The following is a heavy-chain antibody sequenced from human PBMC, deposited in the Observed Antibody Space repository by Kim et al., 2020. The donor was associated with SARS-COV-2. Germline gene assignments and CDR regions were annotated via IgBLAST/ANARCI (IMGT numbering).Heavy chain of an antibody. D-gene: IGHD6-13*01. J-gene: IGHJ4*02. CDR3: ATSAYSESNY. CDR2: ICSDGSNK. CDR1: GLTFSNHG. V-gene: IGHV3-33*01. Sequence: GGSLRLSCAASGLTFSNHGMHWVRQAPGKGLEWVAVICSDGSNKYYTDSVKGRFTISRDNSKNTLYLQMNSLRAEDTAVYYCATSAYSESNYWGQGTLVTVS.